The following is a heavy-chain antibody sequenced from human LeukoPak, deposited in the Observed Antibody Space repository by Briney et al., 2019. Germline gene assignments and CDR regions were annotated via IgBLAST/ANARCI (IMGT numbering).Heavy chain of an antibody. J-gene: IGHJ4*02. D-gene: IGHD5-12*01. CDR1: GGSINTYY. CDR3: ARSGGYSGFDVDY. V-gene: IGHV4-59*01. CDR2: ISYSAST. Sequence: SESPSLTCTVSGGSINTYYWHWIRQPPGKGLEWIGYISYSASTNYNPSLKSRVTISIDTSKKQFSLKLSSVTAADTAVYYCARSGGYSGFDVDYWGQTTVDPLSS.